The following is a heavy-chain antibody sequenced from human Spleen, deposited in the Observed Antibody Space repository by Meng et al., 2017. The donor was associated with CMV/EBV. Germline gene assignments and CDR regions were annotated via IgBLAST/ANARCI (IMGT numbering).Heavy chain of an antibody. CDR1: GFTFSRYS. CDR2: ISTSSTYI. J-gene: IGHJ3*02. Sequence: GESLKISCAASGFTFSRYSMNWVRQAPGKGLEWVSSISTSSTYIYYADSLKGRFTISRDNAKNSLYLQMNSLRAEDTAVYYCARDGGDGDYGASDIWGQGTMVTVSS. V-gene: IGHV3-21*04. D-gene: IGHD4-17*01. CDR3: ARDGGDGDYGASDI.